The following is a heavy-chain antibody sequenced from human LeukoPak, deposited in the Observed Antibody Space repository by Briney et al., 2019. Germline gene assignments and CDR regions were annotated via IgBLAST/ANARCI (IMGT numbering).Heavy chain of an antibody. CDR2: IYTSGST. Sequence: PSETLSLTCTVSGVSISSYYWSWIRQPAGKGLEWIGRIYTSGSTNYNPSLKSRVSMSVDTSKNQFSLKLSSVTAADAAVYYCARDRGIAVAKVVTNWFDPWGQGTLVTVSS. J-gene: IGHJ5*02. CDR3: ARDRGIAVAKVVTNWFDP. CDR1: GVSISSYY. D-gene: IGHD6-19*01. V-gene: IGHV4-4*07.